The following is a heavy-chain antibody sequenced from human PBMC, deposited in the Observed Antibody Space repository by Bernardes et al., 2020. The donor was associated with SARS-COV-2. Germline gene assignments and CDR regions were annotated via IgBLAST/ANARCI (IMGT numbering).Heavy chain of an antibody. V-gene: IGHV3-74*01. Sequence: GGSLRLSCVVSGLTISNYWMHWVRQAPGKGLVWVARVKGDGSITNYEDSVKGRFTISRDNAKNTLYLQMNSLRAEDTAVYYCDLTYYYDSSGYNWGQVTLVTVSS. D-gene: IGHD3-22*01. J-gene: IGHJ4*02. CDR3: DLTYYYDSSGYN. CDR2: VKGDGSIT. CDR1: GLTISNYW.